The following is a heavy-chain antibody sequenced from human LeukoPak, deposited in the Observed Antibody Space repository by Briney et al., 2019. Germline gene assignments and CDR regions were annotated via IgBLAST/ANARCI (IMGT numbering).Heavy chain of an antibody. V-gene: IGHV3-48*03. J-gene: IGHJ4*02. CDR3: ARDYGGSSPFDY. CDR2: ISSSGSTI. CDR1: GFTFNSYE. D-gene: IGHD4-23*01. Sequence: GGSLRLSCAASGFTFNSYEMHWVRQAPGKGLEWVSYISSSGSTIYYADSVKGRFTISRDNAKNSLYLQMNSLRAEDTAVYYCARDYGGSSPFDYWGQGTLVTVSS.